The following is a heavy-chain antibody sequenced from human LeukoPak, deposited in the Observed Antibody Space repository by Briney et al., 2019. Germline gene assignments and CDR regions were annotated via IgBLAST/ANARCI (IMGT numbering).Heavy chain of an antibody. CDR1: GGSISSSS. D-gene: IGHD3-22*01. CDR2: ISSSSSYI. V-gene: IGHV3-21*01. CDR3: ARPPYYDNSLGAFDI. Sequence: ETLSLTCTVSGGSISSSSYYWGWIRQPPGKGLEWVSSISSSSSYIYYADSVKGRFAISRDNAKNSLYLQMNSLRAEDTAVYYCARPPYYDNSLGAFDIWGQGTMVAVSS. J-gene: IGHJ3*02.